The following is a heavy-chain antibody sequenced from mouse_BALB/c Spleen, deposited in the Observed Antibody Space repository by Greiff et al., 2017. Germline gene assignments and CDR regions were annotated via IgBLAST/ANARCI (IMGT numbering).Heavy chain of an antibody. D-gene: IGHD2-10*02. CDR2: ISNGGGST. Sequence: EVNVVESGGGLVQPGGSLKLSCAASGFTFSSYTMSWVRQTPEKRLEWVAYISNGGGSTYYPDTVKGRFTISRDNAKNTLYLQMSSLKSEDTAMYYCARHGYGNYFDYWGQGTTLTVSS. CDR1: GFTFSSYT. CDR3: ARHGYGNYFDY. V-gene: IGHV5-12-2*01. J-gene: IGHJ2*01.